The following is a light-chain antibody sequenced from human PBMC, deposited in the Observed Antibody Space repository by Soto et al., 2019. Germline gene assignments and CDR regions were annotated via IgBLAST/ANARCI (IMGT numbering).Light chain of an antibody. CDR2: DVS. V-gene: IGLV2-14*01. CDR3: CSYTRSGTLI. Sequence: QAVLTQPASVSESPGQTITFSCVGTSGDIGDYNYVSWYQQHPGKVPKVIIYDVSNRPSGVSYRFSGTKSGNTASLTVSGLQAEDEADYYCCSYTRSGTLIFGTGTKVTVL. CDR1: SGDIGDYNY. J-gene: IGLJ1*01.